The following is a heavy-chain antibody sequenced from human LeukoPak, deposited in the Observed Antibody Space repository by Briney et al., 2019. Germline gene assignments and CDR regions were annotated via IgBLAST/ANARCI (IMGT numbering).Heavy chain of an antibody. CDR3: ANDYGDSVSYYFDY. Sequence: GGSLRLSCAASGFTFSSYAMSWVRQAPGKGLEWVSAISGSGGSTYYADSVKGRFTISRDNSKNTLYLQMNSLRAEDTAVYYCANDYGDSVSYYFDYWGQGTLVTVSS. V-gene: IGHV3-23*01. D-gene: IGHD4-17*01. CDR1: GFTFSSYA. J-gene: IGHJ4*02. CDR2: ISGSGGST.